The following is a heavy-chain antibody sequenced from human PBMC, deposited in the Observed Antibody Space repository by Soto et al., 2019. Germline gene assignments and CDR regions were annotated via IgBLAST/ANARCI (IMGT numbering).Heavy chain of an antibody. V-gene: IGHV3-30*03. CDR2: ISYDGSEK. CDR1: GFTFSSYG. D-gene: IGHD6-25*01. J-gene: IGHJ6*02. Sequence: SLRLSCAASGFTFSSYGMHWVRQAPGKGLEWVAVISYDGSEKYYVDSVTGRFTISRDNAKSSLYLQLNSLRAEDTAVYYCAGLSFSDSMDVWGQGTTVTVSS. CDR3: AGLSFSDSMDV.